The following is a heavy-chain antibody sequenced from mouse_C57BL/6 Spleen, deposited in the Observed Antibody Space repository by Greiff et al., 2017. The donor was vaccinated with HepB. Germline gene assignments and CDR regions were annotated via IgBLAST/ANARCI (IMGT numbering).Heavy chain of an antibody. CDR3: ARFYYDYDEGYYYAMDY. Sequence: VQLKESGPGLVAPSQSLSITCTVSGFSLTSYAISWVRQPPGKGLEWLGVIWTGGGTNYNSALKSRLSISKDNSKSQVFLKMNSLQTDDTARYYCARFYYDYDEGYYYAMDYWGQGTSVTVSS. V-gene: IGHV2-9-1*01. J-gene: IGHJ4*01. CDR2: IWTGGGT. CDR1: GFSLTSYA. D-gene: IGHD2-4*01.